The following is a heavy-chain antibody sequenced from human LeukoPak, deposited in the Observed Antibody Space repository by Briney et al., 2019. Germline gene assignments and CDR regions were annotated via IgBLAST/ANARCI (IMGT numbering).Heavy chain of an antibody. CDR3: AKGWHVVPAAISYYYMDV. J-gene: IGHJ6*03. Sequence: PSGGSLRLSCAASGFTFSSYAMSWVRQAPGKGLEWVSAISGSGGSTYYADSVKGRFTISRDNSKNTLYLQMNSLRAEDTAVYYCAKGWHVVPAAISYYYMDVWGKGTTVTVSS. V-gene: IGHV3-23*01. D-gene: IGHD2-2*01. CDR2: ISGSGGST. CDR1: GFTFSSYA.